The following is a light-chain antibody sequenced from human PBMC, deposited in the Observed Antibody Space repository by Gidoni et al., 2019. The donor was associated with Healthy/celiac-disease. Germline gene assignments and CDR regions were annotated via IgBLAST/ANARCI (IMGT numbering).Light chain of an antibody. J-gene: IGKJ1*01. CDR3: QQYNTIFRT. V-gene: IGKV1-5*03. CDR2: KAS. Sequence: DIQMTQSPSTLSASVGDRVTITCRASQSISSWLAWYQQKPGKAPKLLIYKASSLESGAPSRFSGSGSGTEFTLTISSLQPDDFATYYCQQYNTIFRTFGQGTKVEIK. CDR1: QSISSW.